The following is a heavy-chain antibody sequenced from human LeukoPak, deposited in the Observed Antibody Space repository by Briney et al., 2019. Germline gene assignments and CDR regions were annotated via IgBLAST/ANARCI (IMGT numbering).Heavy chain of an antibody. CDR3: ARDSSGWRAAAFDT. J-gene: IGHJ3*02. V-gene: IGHV3-74*01. D-gene: IGHD6-19*01. Sequence: SGGSLRLSCAASGFTFTTYWMHWVRQAPGKGLVWVSHINSDGSITSYADSVKGRFTISRDNAKNTLYLQMNSLRAEDTAVYYCARDSSGWRAAAFDTWGQGTMVTVSS. CDR2: INSDGSIT. CDR1: GFTFTTYW.